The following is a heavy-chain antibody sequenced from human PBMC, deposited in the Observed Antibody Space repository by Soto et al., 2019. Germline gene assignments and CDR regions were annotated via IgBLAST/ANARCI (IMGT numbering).Heavy chain of an antibody. Sequence: SETLSLTCTVSGVSISSYYWSWIRQPPGKGLEWIGYIYYSGSTNYNPSLKSRVTISVDTSKNQFSLKLSSVTAADTAVYYCARDTTGTTGFDPWGQGTLVTVSS. V-gene: IGHV4-59*01. CDR2: IYYSGST. CDR1: GVSISSYY. CDR3: ARDTTGTTGFDP. J-gene: IGHJ5*02. D-gene: IGHD1-1*01.